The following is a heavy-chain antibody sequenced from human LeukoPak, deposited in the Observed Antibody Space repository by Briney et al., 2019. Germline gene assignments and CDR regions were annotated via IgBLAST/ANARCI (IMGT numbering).Heavy chain of an antibody. CDR2: ISSSSSTI. CDR1: GFTFSSYS. J-gene: IGHJ5*02. V-gene: IGHV3-48*04. Sequence: PGGSLRLSCAASGFTFSSYSMNWVRQAPGKGLEWVSYISSSSSTIYYADSVKGRFTISRDNAKNSLYLQMNSLRAEDTAVYYCARDQGWWELPLNWFDPWGQGTLVTVSS. D-gene: IGHD1-26*01. CDR3: ARDQGWWELPLNWFDP.